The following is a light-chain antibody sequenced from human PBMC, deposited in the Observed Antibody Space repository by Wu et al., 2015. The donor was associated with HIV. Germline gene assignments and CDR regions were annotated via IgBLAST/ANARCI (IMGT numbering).Light chain of an antibody. Sequence: DIQMTQSPSSLSASVGDSVTITRRASQGIGNSLAWYQQKPGKAPKLLLHAASKLENGVPSRFGAVDLDGLHSHHQHLQPEDFASYYCQXYYSTLLTFGGGTKV. CDR3: QXYYSTLLT. CDR1: QGIGNS. V-gene: IGKV1-NL1*01. J-gene: IGKJ4*01. CDR2: AAS.